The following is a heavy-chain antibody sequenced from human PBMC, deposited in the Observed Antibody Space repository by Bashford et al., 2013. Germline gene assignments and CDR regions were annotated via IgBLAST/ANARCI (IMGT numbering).Heavy chain of an antibody. CDR3: AREGYCRGASCQGLDTFYYYGMDV. D-gene: IGHD2-15*01. CDR2: ISDYSGYT. J-gene: IGHJ6*01. CDR1: GYSFSGYG. V-gene: IGHV1-18*01. Sequence: VASVKVSCKASGYSFSGYGITWLRQAPGQGLEWLGWISDYSGYTEYSQKLQGRVTMTTDTSATTAYLTLRSLTSDDTAVYYCAREGYCRGASCQGLDTFYYYGMDVVGAKGTTVTVSS.